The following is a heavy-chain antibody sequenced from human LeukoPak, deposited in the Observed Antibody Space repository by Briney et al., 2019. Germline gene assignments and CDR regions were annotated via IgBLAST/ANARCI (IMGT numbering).Heavy chain of an antibody. J-gene: IGHJ4*02. CDR1: GYTFTDYY. CDR2: INPNGGGT. Sequence: GASVKVSCKSSGYTFTDYYMHWARQAPGQGLEWMGWINPNGGGTNFAQSFQGRVTMTRDTSISTAYMELSSLRSDDTAIYYCARENNSGWYRKAAFDYWGQGTLVTATS. V-gene: IGHV1-2*02. D-gene: IGHD6-19*01. CDR3: ARENNSGWYRKAAFDY.